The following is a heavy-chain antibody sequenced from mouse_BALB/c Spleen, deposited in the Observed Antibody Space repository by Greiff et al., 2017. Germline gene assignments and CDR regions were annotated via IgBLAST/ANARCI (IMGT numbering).Heavy chain of an antibody. D-gene: IGHD2-14*01. J-gene: IGHJ2*01. CDR2: INPSSGYT. V-gene: IGHV1-4*02. CDR3: ASHYDRYDY. CDR1: GYTFTSYT. Sequence: QVQLQQSAAELARPGASVKMSCKASGYTFTSYTMHWVKQRPGKGLEWIGYINPSSGYTEYNQKFKDKTTLAADNSSSTAYMPLSSLTSEDSAVYSCASHYDRYDYWGQGTTLTVSS.